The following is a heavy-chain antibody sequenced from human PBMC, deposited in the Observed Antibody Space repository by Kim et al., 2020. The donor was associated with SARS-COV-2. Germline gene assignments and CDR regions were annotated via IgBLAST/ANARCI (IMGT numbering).Heavy chain of an antibody. D-gene: IGHD3-10*01. Sequence: ADSVKGRFTSSRDNSKNTLYLQMNSLRADDTAVYYCAKGRYGSGSYEFDYWGQGTLVIVSS. CDR3: AKGRYGSGSYEFDY. J-gene: IGHJ4*02. V-gene: IGHV3-23*01.